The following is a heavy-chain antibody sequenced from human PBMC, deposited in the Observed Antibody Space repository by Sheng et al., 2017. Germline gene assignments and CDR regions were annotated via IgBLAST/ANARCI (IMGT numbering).Heavy chain of an antibody. CDR2: IDGDGSTT. Sequence: VQLVESGGGVVQPGTSLRLSCVASGFTFSNYGMHWVRQAPGKGLVWVSRIDGDGSTTTYADSVKGRFTIFRDNAKNTLYLQMNSLRAEDTAVYYCVRSGVPNGFDIWGQGTMVTVSS. CDR3: VRSGVPNGFDI. D-gene: IGHD2-15*01. V-gene: IGHV3-74*02. CDR1: GFTFSNYG. J-gene: IGHJ3*02.